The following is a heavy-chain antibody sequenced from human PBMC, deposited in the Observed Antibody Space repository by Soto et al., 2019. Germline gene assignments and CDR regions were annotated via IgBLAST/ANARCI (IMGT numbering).Heavy chain of an antibody. CDR2: INHSGST. Sequence: SETLSLTCAVYGGSFSGYYWSWIRQPPGKGLEWIGEINHSGSTNYNPSLKSRVTISVDTSKNQFSLKLSSVTAADTAVYYCARGRAYSSSLAWFDPWGQGTLVTVSS. D-gene: IGHD6-6*01. J-gene: IGHJ5*02. V-gene: IGHV4-34*01. CDR1: GGSFSGYY. CDR3: ARGRAYSSSLAWFDP.